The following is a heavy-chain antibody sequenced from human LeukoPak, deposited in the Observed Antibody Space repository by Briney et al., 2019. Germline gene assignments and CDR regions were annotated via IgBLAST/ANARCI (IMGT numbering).Heavy chain of an antibody. CDR1: GVTFSSYA. CDR2: IITIFGTA. Sequence: TLNLSCKASGVTFSSYAISRVRQAPGQGLEWMGGIITIFGTANYAQKFQGRVTFTADESTSTAYMEPSSLRSEDMAVYYCARDPVRGYSYGYYGMDVWGKGTTVTVSS. J-gene: IGHJ6*04. V-gene: IGHV1-69*01. D-gene: IGHD5-18*01. CDR3: ARDPVRGYSYGYYGMDV.